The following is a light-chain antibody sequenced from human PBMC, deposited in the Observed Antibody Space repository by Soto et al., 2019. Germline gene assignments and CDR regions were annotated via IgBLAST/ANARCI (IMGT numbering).Light chain of an antibody. CDR3: QKCDDLPLT. J-gene: IGKJ4*01. CDR2: DAS. V-gene: IGKV1-33*01. Sequence: DIQMTQSPSSLSASVGDRVTITCQASQDISNYLNWYQQKPGKAPMLLISDASNLETGVASRFSGSGSVTDFNFTISSLQPEDIATDFCQKCDDLPLTFGGGTKVEI. CDR1: QDISNY.